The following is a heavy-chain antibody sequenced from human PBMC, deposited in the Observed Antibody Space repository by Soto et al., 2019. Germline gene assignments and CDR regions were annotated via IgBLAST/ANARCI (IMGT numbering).Heavy chain of an antibody. V-gene: IGHV1-69*13. CDR3: ARDWGTMVREPNDYYYCGMDV. CDR2: IIPIFGTA. Sequence: SVKVSCKASGGTFSSYAISWVRQAPGQGLEWMGGIIPIFGTANYAQKFQGRVTITADESTSTAYMELSSLRSEDTAVYYCARDWGTMVREPNDYYYCGMDVWGQGTTVTVSS. D-gene: IGHD3-10*01. J-gene: IGHJ6*02. CDR1: GGTFSSYA.